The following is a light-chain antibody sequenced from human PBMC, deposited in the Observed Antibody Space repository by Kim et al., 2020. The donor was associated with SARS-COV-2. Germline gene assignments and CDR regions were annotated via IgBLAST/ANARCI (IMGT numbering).Light chain of an antibody. CDR3: AAWDDSLNGL. Sequence: ELTQPPSASGTPGQRVTISCSGSSSNIGSNTVNWYQQLPGTAPKLLIYSNNQRPSGVPDRFSGSKSGTSASLAISGLQSEDEADYYCAAWDDSLNGLFGGGTQLTVL. CDR2: SNN. V-gene: IGLV1-44*01. J-gene: IGLJ2*01. CDR1: SSNIGSNT.